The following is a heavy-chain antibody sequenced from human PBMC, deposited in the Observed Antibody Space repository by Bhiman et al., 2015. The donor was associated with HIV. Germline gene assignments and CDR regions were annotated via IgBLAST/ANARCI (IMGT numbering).Heavy chain of an antibody. J-gene: IGHJ4*02. CDR1: GFTFSSYE. Sequence: EVQLVESGGGLVQPGGSLRLSCAASGFTFSSYEMNWVRQAPGKGLEWVSYISSSGSTIYYADSVKGRFTISRDNAKNSLYLQMNSLRAEDTAVYYCARDTQDHAADWGQGTLVTVSS. D-gene: IGHD2-15*01. V-gene: IGHV3-48*03. CDR3: ARDTQDHAAD. CDR2: ISSSGSTI.